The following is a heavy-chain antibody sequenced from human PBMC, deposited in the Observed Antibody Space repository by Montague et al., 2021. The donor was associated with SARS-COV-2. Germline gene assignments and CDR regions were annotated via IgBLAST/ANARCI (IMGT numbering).Heavy chain of an antibody. J-gene: IGHJ4*02. Sequence: SETLSLTCSVSGASISSYGWSWIRQPPGKGLEWIAYHYSGGITGYNPSLKSQGTISVDTSKNQVSLGLKSVTAADTAVYYCAREGLVGGYYFDLWGQGTLVTVSS. CDR1: GASISSYG. D-gene: IGHD3-16*01. CDR2: HYSGGIT. V-gene: IGHV4-4*08. CDR3: AREGLVGGYYFDL.